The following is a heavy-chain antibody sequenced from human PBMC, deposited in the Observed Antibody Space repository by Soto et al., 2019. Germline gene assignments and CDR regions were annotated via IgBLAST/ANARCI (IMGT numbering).Heavy chain of an antibody. CDR3: ARVFSSGWYAADY. V-gene: IGHV4-31*03. Sequence: LSLTCTVSGGSFSSGGYYWSWIRQHPGKGLEWIGYIYYSGSTYYNPSLKSRVTLSVDTSKNQFSLKLSSVTAADTAVYYCARVFSSGWYAADYWGQGTLVTVSS. D-gene: IGHD6-19*01. J-gene: IGHJ4*02. CDR1: GGSFSSGGYY. CDR2: IYYSGST.